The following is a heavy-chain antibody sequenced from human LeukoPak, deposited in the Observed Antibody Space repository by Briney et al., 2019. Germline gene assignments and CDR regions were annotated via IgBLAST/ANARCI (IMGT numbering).Heavy chain of an antibody. V-gene: IGHV4-39*07. CDR2: IYYSGST. D-gene: IGHD3-9*01. CDR1: GGSISSSSYY. J-gene: IGHJ4*02. Sequence: PSETLSLTCTVSGGSISSSSYYWGWIRQPPGKGLEWIGSIYYSGSTYYNPSLKSRVTISVDTSKNQFSLKLSSVTAADTAVYYCARVYFDWLLSRPGLYYFDYWGQGTLVTVSS. CDR3: ARVYFDWLLSRPGLYYFDY.